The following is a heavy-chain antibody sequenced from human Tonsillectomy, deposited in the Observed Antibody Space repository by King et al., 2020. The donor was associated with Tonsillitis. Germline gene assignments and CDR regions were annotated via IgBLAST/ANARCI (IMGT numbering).Heavy chain of an antibody. CDR3: AGTRSSAFYYDF. CDR2: LYYSGSN. V-gene: IGHV4-59*11. Sequence: VQLQESGPGLVKPSETLSLTCTVSGGSLSSHHWSWVRQSPGKGLGWIGYLYYSGSNKYNPSLKSRVTISGATAKNQFSLKLASVTAAAPAVYFCAGTRSSAFYYDFWGQGSLVTVSS. J-gene: IGHJ4*02. CDR1: GGSLSSHH. D-gene: IGHD6-19*01.